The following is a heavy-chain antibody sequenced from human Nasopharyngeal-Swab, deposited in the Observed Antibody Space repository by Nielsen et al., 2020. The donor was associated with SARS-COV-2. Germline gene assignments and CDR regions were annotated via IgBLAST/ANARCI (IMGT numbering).Heavy chain of an antibody. D-gene: IGHD6-19*01. CDR3: ARMTPLAVAGGSWFDP. V-gene: IGHV4-34*01. J-gene: IGHJ5*02. CDR1: GGSFSGYY. Sequence: LRLSCAVYGGSFSGYYWSWIRQHPGKGLEWVGEINHSGSTNYNPSLKSRVTISVDTSKNQFSLKLSSVTAADTAVYYCARMTPLAVAGGSWFDPWGQGTLVTVSS. CDR2: INHSGST.